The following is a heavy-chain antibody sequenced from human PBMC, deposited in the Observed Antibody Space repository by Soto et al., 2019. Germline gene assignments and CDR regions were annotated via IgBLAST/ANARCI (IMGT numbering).Heavy chain of an antibody. Sequence: QVQLQQWGAGLLKPSETLSLTCAVYGGSVSSGSYYWSWIRQPPGKGLEWIGEMSHSGGSHFNPSLKSRVTIAVDTAKNQFSRKRSAVTAADTALYYWARVERGTATTVVDAFDIWGPGTMVTVAS. CDR1: GGSVSSGSYY. V-gene: IGHV4-34*01. D-gene: IGHD1-1*01. CDR2: MSHSGGS. CDR3: ARVERGTATTVVDAFDI. J-gene: IGHJ3*02.